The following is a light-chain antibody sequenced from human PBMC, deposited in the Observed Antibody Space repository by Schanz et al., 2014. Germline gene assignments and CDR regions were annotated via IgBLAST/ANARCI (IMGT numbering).Light chain of an antibody. J-gene: IGLJ3*02. CDR3: SSFTSSSTWV. Sequence: QSALTQHASVSGSPGQSITISCTGTRRDVGSYNFVSWYQQHPGKAPKLMIYDVSNRPSGVSNRFSGSKSGNTASLTISGLQAEDEADYYCSSFTSSSTWVFGGGTKLTVL. CDR2: DVS. V-gene: IGLV2-14*03. CDR1: RRDVGSYNF.